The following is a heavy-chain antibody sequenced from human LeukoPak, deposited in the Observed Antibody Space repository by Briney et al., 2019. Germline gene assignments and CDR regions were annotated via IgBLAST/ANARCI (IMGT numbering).Heavy chain of an antibody. CDR2: INWNGGST. D-gene: IGHD2-21*01. J-gene: IGHJ6*02. Sequence: PGGSLRLSCAASGFTFSSYSMNWVRQAPGKGLEWVSGINWNGGSTGYADSVKGRFTISRDNAKNSLYLQMNSLRAEDTALYYCARDQGGYCGGDCYYYGMDVWGQGTTVTVSS. V-gene: IGHV3-20*04. CDR1: GFTFSSYS. CDR3: ARDQGGYCGGDCYYYGMDV.